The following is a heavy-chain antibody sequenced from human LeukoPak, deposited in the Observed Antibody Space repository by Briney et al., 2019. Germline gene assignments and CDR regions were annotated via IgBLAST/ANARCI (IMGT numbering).Heavy chain of an antibody. CDR1: GGSISSNRPY. CDR2: IYYSGSA. Sequence: SETLSLTCTVSGGSISSNRPYWGWIRQPPGKGLEWIGSIYYSGSAYYNPSLKSRVTITVDTSKNQFSLKLSSVTAADTAVYYCARENFRYCSSTSCYMDYYYYYYMDVWGKGTTVTVSS. V-gene: IGHV4-39*02. J-gene: IGHJ6*03. D-gene: IGHD2-2*01. CDR3: ARENFRYCSSTSCYMDYYYYYYMDV.